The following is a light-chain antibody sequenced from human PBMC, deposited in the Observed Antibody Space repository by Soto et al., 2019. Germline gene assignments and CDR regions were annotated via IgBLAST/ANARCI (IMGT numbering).Light chain of an antibody. CDR1: QRVYSN. J-gene: IGKJ5*01. CDR2: GAS. CDR3: QQYGTSEII. Sequence: EILMTQSPDTLSVSAAESATLSFRASQRVYSNLAWYQQRPGQAPRLLIYGASTRATGVPDRFSGSGSGTDFTLTISRLEPEDFAVFFCQQYGTSEIIFGQGTDWRL. V-gene: IGKV3-15*01.